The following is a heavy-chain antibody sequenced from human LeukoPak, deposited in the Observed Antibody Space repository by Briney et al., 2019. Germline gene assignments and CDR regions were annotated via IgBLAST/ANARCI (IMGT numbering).Heavy chain of an antibody. Sequence: GGSLRLSCAASGFTVSSNYMSWVRQAPGKGLEWVSVIYSGGSTYYADSVKGRFTISRGNSKNTLYLQMNSLRAEDTAVYYCARDYVSFDWQKNMDVWGQGTTVTVSS. CDR2: IYSGGST. CDR1: GFTVSSNY. V-gene: IGHV3-66*01. CDR3: ARDYVSFDWQKNMDV. D-gene: IGHD3-9*01. J-gene: IGHJ6*02.